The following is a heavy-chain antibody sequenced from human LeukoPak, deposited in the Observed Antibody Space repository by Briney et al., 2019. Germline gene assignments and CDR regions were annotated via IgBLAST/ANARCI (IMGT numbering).Heavy chain of an antibody. V-gene: IGHV1-2*02. J-gene: IGHJ6*02. CDR1: GYTFTYYY. CDR3: TRDHCSFANCYEDYYYGMDV. D-gene: IGHD2-2*01. CDR2: INPNNGGP. Sequence: ASVTVSCKSSGYTFTYYYMHWVRQAPGQGLEWMGWINPNNGGPTCAQNFQGRVTMTRDTSISTAYMELSRLRSDDSAIYYCTRDHCSFANCYEDYYYGMDVWGQGTTVTVSS.